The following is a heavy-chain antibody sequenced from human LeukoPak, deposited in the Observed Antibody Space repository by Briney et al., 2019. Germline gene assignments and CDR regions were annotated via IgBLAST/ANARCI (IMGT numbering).Heavy chain of an antibody. CDR1: GFTFSSYS. CDR2: ISSSSSYI. CDR3: ARDVGGWFDP. D-gene: IGHD1-26*01. Sequence: GGSLRLSCAASGFTFSSYSMNWVRQAPGKGLEWVSSISSSSSYIYYADSVKGRFTISRDNAKNSLYLQMSSLRAEDTAVYYCARDVGGWFDPWGQGTLVTVSS. V-gene: IGHV3-21*01. J-gene: IGHJ5*02.